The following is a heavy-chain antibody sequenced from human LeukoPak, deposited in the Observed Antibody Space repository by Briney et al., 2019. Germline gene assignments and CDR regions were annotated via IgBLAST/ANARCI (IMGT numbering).Heavy chain of an antibody. V-gene: IGHV3-23*01. Sequence: PGGSLRLSWVVSGFTFSTYAMSWVRQAPGKGLEWVAFISGSGRNTYYADSVKGRFTISRDNFRNTLSLQMNSLRPDDTAIYYCAKDEGVVLSTSFDFGHWGQGTLVAVSS. CDR2: ISGSGRNT. D-gene: IGHD3-10*01. CDR1: GFTFSTYA. J-gene: IGHJ4*02. CDR3: AKDEGVVLSTSFDFGH.